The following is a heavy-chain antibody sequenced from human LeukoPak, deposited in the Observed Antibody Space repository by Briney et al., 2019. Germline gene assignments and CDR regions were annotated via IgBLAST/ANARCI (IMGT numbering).Heavy chain of an antibody. CDR1: GFTFSNYW. J-gene: IGHJ4*02. V-gene: IGHV3-7*05. CDR3: ARDSSPGYYDYVWGTYPRY. CDR2: IKQDGSEK. Sequence: PGGSLRLSCAASGFTFSNYWMSWVRQPPGKGLEWVANIKQDGSEKYYVDSVKGRFTISGDNAKNSLYLQMNSLRAEDTAVYYCARDSSPGYYDYVWGTYPRYWGQGSLVTVSS. D-gene: IGHD3-16*02.